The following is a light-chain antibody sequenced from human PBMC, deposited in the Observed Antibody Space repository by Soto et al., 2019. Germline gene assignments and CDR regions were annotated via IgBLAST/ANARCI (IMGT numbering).Light chain of an antibody. CDR2: DDN. CDR3: GTWDSSLNAGV. Sequence: QSVLTQPASVSAAPGQQVTISCSGSLSNIEYNFVSWYQHFPGKAPKLLIYDDNQRPSGGPARFSASKSGTSATLGVTGLQPGDESTYYCGTWDSSLNAGVFGGGTKVTVL. J-gene: IGLJ2*01. V-gene: IGLV1-51*01. CDR1: LSNIEYNF.